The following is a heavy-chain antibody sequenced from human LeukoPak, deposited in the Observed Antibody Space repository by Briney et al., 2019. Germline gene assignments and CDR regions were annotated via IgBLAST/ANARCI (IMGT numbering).Heavy chain of an antibody. D-gene: IGHD6-25*01. V-gene: IGHV3-66*02. CDR2: IYSGGGA. CDR3: ARGSSLAAAARGFDY. Sequence: GGSLRPSCAASGFTVSTNYMGWVRQAPGKGLDWVSVIYSGGGAYYADSVKDRFTIFRDTSKNTLYLQMNSLRPEDTAVYYCARGSSLAAAARGFDYWGQGTLVTVSS. J-gene: IGHJ4*02. CDR1: GFTVSTNY.